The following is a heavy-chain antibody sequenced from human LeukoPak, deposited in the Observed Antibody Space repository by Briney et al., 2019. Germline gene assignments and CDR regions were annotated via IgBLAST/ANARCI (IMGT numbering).Heavy chain of an antibody. D-gene: IGHD3-3*01. V-gene: IGHV4-34*01. Sequence: SETLSLTCAVYGGSFSGYYWSWIRQPPGKGLEWIGEINHSGSTNYNPSLKSRVTISVDTSKSQFSLKLSSVTAADTAVYYCASFWSGYYGAFDIWGQGTMVTVSS. CDR3: ASFWSGYYGAFDI. CDR2: INHSGST. J-gene: IGHJ3*02. CDR1: GGSFSGYY.